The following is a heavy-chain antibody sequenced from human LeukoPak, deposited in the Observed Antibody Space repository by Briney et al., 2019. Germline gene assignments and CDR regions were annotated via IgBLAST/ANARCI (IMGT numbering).Heavy chain of an antibody. Sequence: ASVKVSCKASGYTFTSYYMHWVRQAPGQGLEWMGIINPSGGSTSYAQKFQGRVTMTRDMSTSTVYMELSSLRSEDTAVYYCARVFAPKQWLKYWGQGTLVTVSS. CDR2: INPSGGST. D-gene: IGHD6-19*01. CDR3: ARVFAPKQWLKY. CDR1: GYTFTSYY. J-gene: IGHJ4*02. V-gene: IGHV1-46*01.